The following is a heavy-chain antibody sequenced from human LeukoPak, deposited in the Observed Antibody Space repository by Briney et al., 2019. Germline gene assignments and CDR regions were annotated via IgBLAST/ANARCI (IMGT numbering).Heavy chain of an antibody. Sequence: GGSLRLSCAASGFTFSSYAMSWVRQAPGKGLEWVSAISGSGGSTYYADSVKGRFTISRDNSKNTLYLQMNSLRAEDTAVYYCAKDIAAAGTRNWFDPWGQGTLVTVSS. CDR2: ISGSGGST. V-gene: IGHV3-23*01. CDR3: AKDIAAAGTRNWFDP. J-gene: IGHJ5*02. CDR1: GFTFSSYA. D-gene: IGHD6-13*01.